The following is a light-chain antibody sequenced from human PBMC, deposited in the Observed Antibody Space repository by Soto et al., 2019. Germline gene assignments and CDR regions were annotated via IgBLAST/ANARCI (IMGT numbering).Light chain of an antibody. CDR3: QQYNSYSIT. J-gene: IGKJ5*01. CDR2: AAS. CDR1: QSITTY. V-gene: IGKV1-5*01. Sequence: DIQMTQSPSTMSASVGDRATITCRASQSITTYLNWYQQKPGKAPNLLIYAASSLQSGVPSRFSGSGSGTEFTLTISSLQPDDFATYYCQQYNSYSITFGQGTRLEIK.